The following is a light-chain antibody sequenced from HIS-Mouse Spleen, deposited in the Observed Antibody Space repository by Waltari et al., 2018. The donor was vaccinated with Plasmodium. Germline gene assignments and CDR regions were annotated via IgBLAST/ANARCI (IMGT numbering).Light chain of an antibody. J-gene: IGLJ2*01. CDR1: NIGSKS. CDR3: QVWDSSSDHPV. CDR2: DDS. Sequence: SYVLTQPPSVSVAPGQTARITCGGNNIGSKSVHWYQQKPGQAPVLVVYDDSDRPSGSPERFSGSNSGNTANLTSSRVEAGDEADYYCQVWDSSSDHPVFGGGTKLTVL. V-gene: IGLV3-21*02.